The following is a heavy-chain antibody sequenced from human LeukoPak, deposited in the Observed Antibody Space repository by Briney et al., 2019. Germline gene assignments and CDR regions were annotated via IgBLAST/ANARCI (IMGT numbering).Heavy chain of an antibody. Sequence: GESLKISCKGSGYSFTTYCIGWLRQMPGKGLEWMGIIYPGDSDTRYNPSYQGQVTISADKSISTAYLQWSSLKASDTAMYYCARSGVVTFYQYRDVWGTGTTVTVSS. CDR2: IYPGDSDT. CDR1: GYSFTTYC. V-gene: IGHV5-51*01. J-gene: IGHJ6*03. CDR3: ARSGVVTFYQYRDV. D-gene: IGHD3-3*01.